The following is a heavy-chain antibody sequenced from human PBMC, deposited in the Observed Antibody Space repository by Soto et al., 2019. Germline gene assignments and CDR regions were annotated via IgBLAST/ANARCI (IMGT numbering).Heavy chain of an antibody. V-gene: IGHV3-30*18. CDR3: AKDRYSSGCVY. J-gene: IGHJ4*02. D-gene: IGHD6-19*01. CDR2: ISYDGSNK. CDR1: GFTFSSYG. Sequence: QVQLVESGGGVVQPGRSLRLSCAASGFTFSSYGMHWVRQAPGKGLEWVAVISYDGSNKYYADSVKGRFTISRDNSKNTLNLQMNSLRAEDTAVYYCAKDRYSSGCVYWGQGTLVTVSS.